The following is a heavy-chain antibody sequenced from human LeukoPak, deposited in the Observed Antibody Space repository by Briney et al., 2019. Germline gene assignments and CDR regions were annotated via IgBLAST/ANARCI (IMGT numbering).Heavy chain of an antibody. D-gene: IGHD3-10*01. CDR1: GFTFSIFS. J-gene: IGHJ3*02. Sequence: PGGSPRLSCAASGFTFSIFSMNWVRQAPGKGLEWVSYISSSSSSIYYADSVKGRFTVSRDNAKNSLYLQMNSLRAEDTAVFYCARARGTMVDAFDIWGQGTMVTVSS. CDR2: ISSSSSSI. V-gene: IGHV3-48*01. CDR3: ARARGTMVDAFDI.